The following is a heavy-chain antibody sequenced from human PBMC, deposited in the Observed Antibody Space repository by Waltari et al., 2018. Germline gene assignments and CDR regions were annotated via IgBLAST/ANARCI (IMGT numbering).Heavy chain of an antibody. CDR2: IYPGYSDT. CDR1: GYSFTTYW. D-gene: IGHD4-4*01. V-gene: IGHV5-51*01. CDR3: ARRRNYPGAAMDV. Sequence: EVQLVQSGAEVKKPGESLKISCKGSGYSFTTYWIAWVRQMPGKGLEWMGIIYPGYSDTIYSPSFRGQVTISADKSISTAYLQWSSLKASDTAIYYCARRRNYPGAAMDVWGQGTTVTVSS. J-gene: IGHJ6*02.